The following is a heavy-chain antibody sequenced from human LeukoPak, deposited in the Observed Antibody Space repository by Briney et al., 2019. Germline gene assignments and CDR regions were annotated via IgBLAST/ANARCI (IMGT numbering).Heavy chain of an antibody. V-gene: IGHV4-59*01. D-gene: IGHD6-13*01. Sequence: PSETLSLTCSVSGGSISSYYWSWPRQPPGKGLEWIGYIYSSGSTNYNPSLKSRVTISVDTSKNQFSLKLSSVTAADTAVYYCARSIAAAGSSYYFEYWGQGTLVTVSS. CDR1: GGSISSYY. J-gene: IGHJ4*02. CDR2: IYSSGST. CDR3: ARSIAAAGSSYYFEY.